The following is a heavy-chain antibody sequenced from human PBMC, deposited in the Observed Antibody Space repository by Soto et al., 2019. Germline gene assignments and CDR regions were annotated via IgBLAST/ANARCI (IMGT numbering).Heavy chain of an antibody. V-gene: IGHV4-30-2*01. Sequence: SETLSLTCDVSGGSISTGVYSWNWIRQPPGKGLEWVGYINHSGSTYDNPSLKSRVTMSVNRSKNQFSLNLTSVTAADTAVYFCARGHYRYAMDVWGQGTTVTVYS. CDR2: INHSGST. CDR1: GGSISTGVYS. J-gene: IGHJ6*02. CDR3: ARGHYRYAMDV.